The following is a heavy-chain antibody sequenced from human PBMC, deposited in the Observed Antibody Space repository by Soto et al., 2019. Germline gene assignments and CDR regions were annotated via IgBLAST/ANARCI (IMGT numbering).Heavy chain of an antibody. Sequence: GGSLRLSCAASGFTFSSYSMNWVRQAPGKGLECISFISSSSSSIIYADSVKGRFTISRDNGKNSLYLQMNSLRVEDTAVYYCARGPRGGDWLIAYWGQGTLVTVSS. CDR1: GFTFSSYS. CDR3: ARGPRGGDWLIAY. V-gene: IGHV3-48*01. CDR2: ISSSSSSI. D-gene: IGHD2-21*01. J-gene: IGHJ4*02.